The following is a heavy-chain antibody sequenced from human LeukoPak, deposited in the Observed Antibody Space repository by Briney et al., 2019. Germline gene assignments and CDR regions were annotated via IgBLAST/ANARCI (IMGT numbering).Heavy chain of an antibody. J-gene: IGHJ6*02. CDR3: ARLVVVSPYYYYGMDV. D-gene: IGHD3-22*01. CDR2: IYYSGRT. Sequence: SERLSLTCTVSGGSISSYYWSWIRQPPGGGLEWIGYIYYSGRTNYIPSLKSRVTISVDTSKHHFSLKLSSVTAADTAVYYCARLVVVSPYYYYGMDVWGQGTTVTVPS. V-gene: IGHV4-59*01. CDR1: GGSISSYY.